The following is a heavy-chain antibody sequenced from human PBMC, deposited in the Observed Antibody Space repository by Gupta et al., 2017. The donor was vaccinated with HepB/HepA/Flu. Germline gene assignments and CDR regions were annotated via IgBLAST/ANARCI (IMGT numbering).Heavy chain of an antibody. Sequence: QVQLVESGGGVVQPGRSLRLSCAASGLTFSSYGMHWVRQAPGKGLEWVAVIWYDGSNKYYADSVKGRFTISRDNSKNTLYLQMNSLRAEDTAVYYCARETDKGRYFDWLPQYYYYYGMDVWGQGTTVTVSS. CDR2: IWYDGSNK. CDR3: ARETDKGRYFDWLPQYYYYYGMDV. CDR1: GLTFSSYG. J-gene: IGHJ6*02. V-gene: IGHV3-33*01. D-gene: IGHD3-9*01.